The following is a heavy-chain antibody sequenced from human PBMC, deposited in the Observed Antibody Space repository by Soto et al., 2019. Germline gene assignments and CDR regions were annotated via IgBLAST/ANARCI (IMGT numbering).Heavy chain of an antibody. CDR1: GGTVSSYA. CDR3: ARGYYGSGSYHNY. V-gene: IGHV1-69*06. D-gene: IGHD3-10*01. CDR2: IIPIFGTA. Sequence: GASVKVSCKASGGTVSSYAVSWVRQAPGQGLEWMGGIIPIFGTANYAQKFQGRVTITADKSTSTAYMELSSLRSEDTAVYYCARGYYGSGSYHNYWGQGTLVTVSS. J-gene: IGHJ4*02.